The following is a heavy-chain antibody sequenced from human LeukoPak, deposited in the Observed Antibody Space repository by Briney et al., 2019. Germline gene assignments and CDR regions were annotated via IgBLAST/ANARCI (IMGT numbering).Heavy chain of an antibody. D-gene: IGHD2-21*02. CDR1: GGSISTYY. Sequence: SETLSLTCTVSGGSISTYYWSWIRQPPGKGLEWIGDIYYSGSTNYNPSLKSRVTISVDTSKNQFSLKLSSVTAADTAVYYCARAAYCGGDCFNDAFDIWGQGTMVTVSS. V-gene: IGHV4-59*01. J-gene: IGHJ3*02. CDR3: ARAAYCGGDCFNDAFDI. CDR2: IYYSGST.